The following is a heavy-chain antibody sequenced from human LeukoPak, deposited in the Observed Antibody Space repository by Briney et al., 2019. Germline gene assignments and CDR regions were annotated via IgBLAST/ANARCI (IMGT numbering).Heavy chain of an antibody. CDR3: TTEAGYSSSWYVS. Sequence: GGSLRLSCAASGFSFTNAWMTWVRQAPGKGLEWVGRIKSKTNGGTTDYAAPVKGRFTISRDDSKNMLYLQMNSLKTEDTAIYYCTTEAGYSSSWYVSWGQGTLATVSS. J-gene: IGHJ5*01. D-gene: IGHD6-13*01. CDR1: GFSFTNAW. CDR2: IKSKTNGGTT. V-gene: IGHV3-15*01.